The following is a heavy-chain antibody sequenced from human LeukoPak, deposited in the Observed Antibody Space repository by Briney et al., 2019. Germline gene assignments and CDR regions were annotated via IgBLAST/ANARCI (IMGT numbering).Heavy chain of an antibody. J-gene: IGHJ4*02. V-gene: IGHV3-30*03. D-gene: IGHD3-16*01. CDR2: ISYDGSNK. CDR3: ARSNWGPDF. Sequence: TGGSLRLSCAASGFTFSNYGMHWVRQAPGKGLEWVAVISYDGSNKYYTDSVKGRFTISRDNSKNTLYLQMNSLRAEDTAVYFCARSNWGPDFWGQGTLVTVSS. CDR1: GFTFSNYG.